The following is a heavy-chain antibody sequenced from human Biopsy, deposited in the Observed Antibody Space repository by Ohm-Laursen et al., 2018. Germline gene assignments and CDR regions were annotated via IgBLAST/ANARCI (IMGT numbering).Heavy chain of an antibody. V-gene: IGHV4-4*07. Sequence: TLSLTWTVSGASMTGYFWTWIRQAAGKGLEWIGRIYPGGGTIYNPSLKSRVTMSVDTSKNHFSLNLNSVTAADTAVYYCAGIVLGPTNDAFDIWGQGTMVTVSS. CDR1: GASMTGYF. CDR3: AGIVLGPTNDAFDI. J-gene: IGHJ3*02. D-gene: IGHD1-26*01. CDR2: IYPGGGT.